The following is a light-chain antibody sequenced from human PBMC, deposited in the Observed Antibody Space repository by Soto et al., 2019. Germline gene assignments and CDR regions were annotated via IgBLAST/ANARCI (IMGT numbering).Light chain of an antibody. CDR3: SSYAGSNNFVV. Sequence: QSALTQPPSASGSPGKSVTISCTGTSSDVGGYNYVSWYQQHPGKAPKLMIYEVTKRPSGVPDRFSGSKSGNTASLTVSGLQAEDEGDFYCSSYAGSNNFVVFGGGTKLTVL. CDR1: SSDVGGYNY. J-gene: IGLJ2*01. CDR2: EVT. V-gene: IGLV2-8*01.